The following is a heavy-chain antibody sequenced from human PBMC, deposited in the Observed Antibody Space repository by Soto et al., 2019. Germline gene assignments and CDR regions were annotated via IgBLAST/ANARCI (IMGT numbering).Heavy chain of an antibody. Sequence: SETLSLTCTVSGDSISSSNCYWGWIRQPPGKGLEWIGSIYYSGTTYYNPSLKSRVTISIDTSKNQFSLKLSSVTAADTAVYYCARRGQLVATTFFDYWGQGTLVTVSS. J-gene: IGHJ4*02. V-gene: IGHV4-39*01. CDR2: IYYSGTT. CDR1: GDSISSSNCY. D-gene: IGHD5-12*01. CDR3: ARRGQLVATTFFDY.